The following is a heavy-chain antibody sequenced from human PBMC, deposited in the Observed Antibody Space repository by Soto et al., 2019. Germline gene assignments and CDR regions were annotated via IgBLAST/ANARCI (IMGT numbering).Heavy chain of an antibody. Sequence: LSLTCTVSGGSISSYYWSWIRQPPGKGLEWIGYIYYSGSTNYNPSLKSRVTISVDTSKNQFSLKLSSETAADTAVYYCARFWMERRSWFDPWGQGTLVTVSS. CDR1: GGSISSYY. CDR3: ARFWMERRSWFDP. V-gene: IGHV4-59*01. D-gene: IGHD1-1*01. CDR2: IYYSGST. J-gene: IGHJ5*02.